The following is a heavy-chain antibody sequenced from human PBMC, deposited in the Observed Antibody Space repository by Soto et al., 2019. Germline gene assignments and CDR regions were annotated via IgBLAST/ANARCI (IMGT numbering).Heavy chain of an antibody. V-gene: IGHV4-39*01. CDR3: ASPKIAFYNWFDP. CDR2: IYYSGST. J-gene: IGHJ5*02. CDR1: GGSISSSSYY. Sequence: SETLSLTCTVSGGSISSSSYYWGWIRQPPGKGLEWIGSIYYSGSTYYNPSLKSRVTIPVDTSKNQFSLKLSSVTAADTAVYYCASPKIAFYNWFDPWGQGTLVTVSS. D-gene: IGHD3-3*02.